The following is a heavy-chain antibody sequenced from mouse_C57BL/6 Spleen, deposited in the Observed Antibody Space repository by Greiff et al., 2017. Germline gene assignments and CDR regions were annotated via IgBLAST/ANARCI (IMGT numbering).Heavy chain of an antibody. J-gene: IGHJ4*01. CDR2: ISSGGSYT. CDR3: ARDDGYLYAMDY. V-gene: IGHV5-6*01. CDR1: GFTFSSYG. Sequence: EVMLVESGGDLVKPGGSLKLSCAASGFTFSSYGMSWVRQTPDKRLEWVATISSGGSYTYYPDSVKGRFTISRDNAKNTLYLQMSSLKSEDTAMYYCARDDGYLYAMDYWGQGTSVTVSS. D-gene: IGHD2-3*01.